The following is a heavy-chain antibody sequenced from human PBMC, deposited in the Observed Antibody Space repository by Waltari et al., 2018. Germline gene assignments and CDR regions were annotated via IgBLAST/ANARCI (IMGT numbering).Heavy chain of an antibody. V-gene: IGHV3-15*01. CDR1: GFSVTIAC. Sequence: DVQLVESGGGLVKPGGSLRLSCAVSGFSVTIACMGWVRQAPGKGLVWVGRIKSRTDGGTTDYATPVKGRFSISRDESQNTLYLQMNSLKTEDTAFYHCTTDRGIGPRPLFDSWGQGTLVTVSS. CDR2: IKSRTDGGTT. CDR3: TTDRGIGPRPLFDS. D-gene: IGHD6-6*01. J-gene: IGHJ4*02.